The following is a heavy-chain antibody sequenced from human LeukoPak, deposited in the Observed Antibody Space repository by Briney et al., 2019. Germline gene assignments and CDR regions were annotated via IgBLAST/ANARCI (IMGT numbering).Heavy chain of an antibody. CDR1: GGSFSGYY. D-gene: IGHD3-10*01. CDR2: INHSGST. Sequence: SETLSLTCAVYGGSFSGYYWSWLRQPPGKGLEWIGEINHSGSTNYNPSLKSRVTISVDTSKNQFSLKLSSVTAADTAVYYCARIAMSYYYGSGSPRWFDPWGQGTLVTVSS. V-gene: IGHV4-34*01. CDR3: ARIAMSYYYGSGSPRWFDP. J-gene: IGHJ5*02.